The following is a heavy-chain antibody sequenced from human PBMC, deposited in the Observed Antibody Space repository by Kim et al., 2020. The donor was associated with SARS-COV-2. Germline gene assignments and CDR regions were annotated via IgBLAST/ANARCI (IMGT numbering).Heavy chain of an antibody. CDR2: IIPIFGTA. D-gene: IGHD1-1*01. CDR3: ARSGWRNGGGDYYYYYGMDV. J-gene: IGHJ6*02. V-gene: IGHV1-69*13. Sequence: SVKVSCKASGGTFSSYAISWVRQAPGQGLEWMGGIIPIFGTANYAQKFQGRVTITADESTSTAYMELSSLRSEDTAVYYCARSGWRNGGGDYYYYYGMDVWGQGTTVTVSS. CDR1: GGTFSSYA.